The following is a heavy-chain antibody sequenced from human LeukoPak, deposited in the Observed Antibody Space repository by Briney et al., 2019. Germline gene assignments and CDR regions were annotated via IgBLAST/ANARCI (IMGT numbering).Heavy chain of an antibody. CDR2: IRDSGET. J-gene: IGHJ5*02. V-gene: IGHV3-66*03. CDR1: GFSVSIYY. D-gene: IGHD4-17*01. CDR3: ARDRAVTQDWVEFDP. Sequence: GGSLRLSCAGSGFSVSIYYMSWVRQAPGKGMEWVSLIRDSGETFCADSVKGRFTISRDNSKNTMYLQMNRLRVEDTAVYFCARDRAVTQDWVEFDPWGQGTLVTVSS.